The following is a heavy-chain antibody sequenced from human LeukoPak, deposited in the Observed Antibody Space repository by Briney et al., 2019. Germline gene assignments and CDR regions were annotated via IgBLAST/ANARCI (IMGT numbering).Heavy chain of an antibody. V-gene: IGHV1-46*01. D-gene: IGHD3-10*01. J-gene: IGHJ6*03. Sequence: ASVKVSCKASGYTFTSYYMHWVRQAPGQGLEWMGIINPSGGSTSYAQKFQGRVTMTRDMSTSTVYMELSSLRSEDTAVYYCARAIPPGSGSYYHLWYMDVWGKGTTVTVSS. CDR2: INPSGGST. CDR3: ARAIPPGSGSYYHLWYMDV. CDR1: GYTFTSYY.